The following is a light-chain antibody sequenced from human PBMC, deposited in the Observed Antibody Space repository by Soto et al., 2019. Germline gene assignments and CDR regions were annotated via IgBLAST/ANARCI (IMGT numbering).Light chain of an antibody. V-gene: IGKV3-20*01. J-gene: IGKJ2*01. CDR2: ATS. Sequence: EIVLTQSPGTLSLSPGERATLSCRASQSVSSMFFAWYQRKPGQAPRLLIFATSNRATGIQDRFSGSGSGTDFTLTISRLEPEDFALYYCQQYGNSPPTFGQGTKVEMK. CDR1: QSVSSMF. CDR3: QQYGNSPPT.